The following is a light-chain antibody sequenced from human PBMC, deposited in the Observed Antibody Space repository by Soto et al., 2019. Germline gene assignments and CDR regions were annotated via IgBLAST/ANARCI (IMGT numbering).Light chain of an antibody. CDR2: GAS. CDR3: QQYGSSLYT. Sequence: EIVLTQSPGTLSLAPGERGTLSCRASQSLSSSYLAWYQQKPGQAPRLLIYGASNRATGIPDRFSGSGSGTDFTLTISRLEPEDFAVYYCQQYGSSLYTFGQGTKLEIK. CDR1: QSLSSSY. V-gene: IGKV3-20*01. J-gene: IGKJ2*01.